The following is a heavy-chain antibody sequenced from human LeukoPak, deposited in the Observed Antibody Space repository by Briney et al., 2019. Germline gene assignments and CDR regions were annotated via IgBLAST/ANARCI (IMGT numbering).Heavy chain of an antibody. D-gene: IGHD7-27*01. J-gene: IGHJ3*01. V-gene: IGHV3-21*01. CDR2: ITSSSTYI. Sequence: GGSLRLSCAVSGFTFSSYTMNWVRQAPGKGLEWVSSITSSSTYIYYADSVKGRFTISRDNAKNSLYLQMNSLSAEDTAVYYCASEINWGSGAFDVWGQGTMVTVSS. CDR3: ASEINWGSGAFDV. CDR1: GFTFSSYT.